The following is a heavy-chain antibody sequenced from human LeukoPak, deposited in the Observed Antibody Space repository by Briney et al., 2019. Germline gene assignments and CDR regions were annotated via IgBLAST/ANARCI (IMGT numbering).Heavy chain of an antibody. Sequence: PSETLSLTCIVSGGSTNSYYWSWIRQPAGKGLEWIGRIYTSGSTNYNPSLKSRVTMSVDTSKNQFSLKLSSVTAADTAVYYCARDQGSGWYYYYYYMDVWGKGTTVTISS. CDR3: ARDQGSGWYYYYYYMDV. CDR1: GGSTNSYY. CDR2: IYTSGST. D-gene: IGHD6-19*01. V-gene: IGHV4-4*07. J-gene: IGHJ6*03.